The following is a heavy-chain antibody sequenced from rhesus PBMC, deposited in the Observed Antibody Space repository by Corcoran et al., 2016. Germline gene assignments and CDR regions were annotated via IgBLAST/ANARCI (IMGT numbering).Heavy chain of an antibody. Sequence: QVTLKESGPALVKPTQTLTLTCTFSGFSLSSIGLGVGWIRQPPGKALEWLATIYWDDDKYYSTSLESRLTISKDASKNQVVLRMTNMDPVDTATYYCARVPGYEDDYGYYDGNWYFDLWGPGTPITISS. V-gene: IGHV2S1*01. CDR3: ARVPGYEDDYGYYDGNWYFDL. J-gene: IGHJ2*01. CDR2: IYWDDDK. D-gene: IGHD3-9*01. CDR1: GFSLSSIGLG.